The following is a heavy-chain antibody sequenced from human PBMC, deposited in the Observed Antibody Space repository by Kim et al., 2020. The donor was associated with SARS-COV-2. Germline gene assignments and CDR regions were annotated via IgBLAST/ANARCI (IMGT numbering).Heavy chain of an antibody. V-gene: IGHV3-7*01. J-gene: IGHJ4*02. D-gene: IGHD5-18*01. CDR2: IKQDGSEK. Sequence: GGSLRLSCAASGFTFSSYWMSWVRQAPGKGLEWVANIKQDGSEKYYVDSVKGRFTISRDNAKNSLYLQMNSLRAEDTAVYYCARDLGPAMVDLPGASDYWGQGTLVTVSS. CDR3: ARDLGPAMVDLPGASDY. CDR1: GFTFSSYW.